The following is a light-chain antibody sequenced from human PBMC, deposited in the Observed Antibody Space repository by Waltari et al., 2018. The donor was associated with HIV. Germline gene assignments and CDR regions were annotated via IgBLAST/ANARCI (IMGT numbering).Light chain of an antibody. CDR1: QSVSSY. Sequence: EIVLTQSPATLSLSPGERSTLSCRASQSVSSYLAWYQQKPGQAPRLLISEASNRATGIPARFSGSGSGTDFTLTISSLEPEDFAVYYCQQRSNLITFGQGTRLEIK. J-gene: IGKJ5*01. CDR2: EAS. CDR3: QQRSNLIT. V-gene: IGKV3-11*01.